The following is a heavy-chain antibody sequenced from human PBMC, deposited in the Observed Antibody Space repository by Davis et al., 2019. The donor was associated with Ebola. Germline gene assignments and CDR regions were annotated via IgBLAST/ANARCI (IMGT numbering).Heavy chain of an antibody. D-gene: IGHD1-26*01. CDR3: AKAGHCGNYCSFDS. CDR1: GFTFSSYW. V-gene: IGHV3-74*01. J-gene: IGHJ4*02. Sequence: GESLKISCAASGFTFSSYWMHWVRQAPGKGLVWVSRINSDGSSTSYADSVKGRFTTFRDNPKNTLYLQMNSLRAEDTAVYYCAKAGHCGNYCSFDSWGQGTLVTVSS. CDR2: INSDGSST.